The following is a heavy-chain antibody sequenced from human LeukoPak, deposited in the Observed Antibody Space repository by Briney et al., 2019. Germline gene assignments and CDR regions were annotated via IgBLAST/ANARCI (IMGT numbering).Heavy chain of an antibody. J-gene: IGHJ5*02. CDR3: AREAPGFDP. V-gene: IGHV3-48*03. CDR1: GFTLSSYE. CDR2: ISSSGSTI. Sequence: GGSLRLSCAASGFTLSSYEMNWVRQAPGKGLEWVSYISSSGSTIYYADSVKGRFTISRDNAKNSLYLQMNSLRAEDTAVYYCAREAPGFDPWGQGTLVTVSS.